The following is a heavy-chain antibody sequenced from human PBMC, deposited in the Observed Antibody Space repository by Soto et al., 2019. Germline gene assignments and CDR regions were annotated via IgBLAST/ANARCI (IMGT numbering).Heavy chain of an antibody. J-gene: IGHJ6*03. Sequence: SVKVSCKASGGTFSSYTISWVRQAPGQGLEWLGRIIPILGIANYAQKFQGRVTITADKSTSTAYMELSSLRSEDTAVYYCARAQGLGYYYYYMDVWGKGTTVTVSS. CDR1: GGTFSSYT. CDR2: IIPILGIA. V-gene: IGHV1-69*02. CDR3: ARAQGLGYYYYYMDV.